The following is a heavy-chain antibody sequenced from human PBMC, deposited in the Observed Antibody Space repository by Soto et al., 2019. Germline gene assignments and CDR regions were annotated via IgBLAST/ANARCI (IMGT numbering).Heavy chain of an antibody. CDR1: GGSISSYY. CDR2: IYYSGST. Sequence: SETLSLTCTVSGGSISSYYWSWIRQPPGKGPEWIGYIYYSGSTNYNPSLKSRVTISVDTSKNQFSLKLSSVTAADTAVYYCARFGEAGTDAWFDPWGQGTLVTVSS. CDR3: ARFGEAGTDAWFDP. J-gene: IGHJ5*02. V-gene: IGHV4-59*08. D-gene: IGHD6-13*01.